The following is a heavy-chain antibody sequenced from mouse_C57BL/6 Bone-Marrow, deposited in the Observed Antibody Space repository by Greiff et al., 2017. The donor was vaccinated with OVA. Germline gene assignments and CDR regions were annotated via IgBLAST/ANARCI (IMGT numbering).Heavy chain of an antibody. CDR1: GFNIKDDY. J-gene: IGHJ2*01. CDR2: IDPENGDT. CDR3: TMSDGYLLFDY. D-gene: IGHD2-3*01. Sequence: EVQLQESGAELVRPGASVKLSCTASGFNIKDDYMHWVKQRPEQGLEWIGWIDPENGDTEYASKFQGKATITADTSSNTAYLQLSSLTSEDTAVYYCTMSDGYLLFDYWGQGTTLTVSS. V-gene: IGHV14-4*01.